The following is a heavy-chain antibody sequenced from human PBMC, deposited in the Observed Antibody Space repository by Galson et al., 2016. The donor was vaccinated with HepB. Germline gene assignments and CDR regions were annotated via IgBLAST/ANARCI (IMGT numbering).Heavy chain of an antibody. J-gene: IGHJ4*02. D-gene: IGHD3-3*01. Sequence: SLRLSCAASGFTFSSYWMTWVRQAPGKGLEWVSNINGDGSGTSYVDSVKGRFTISRDNANNTLYLQMSGLRADDTAVYYCARAMSTERFCGWFLDFWGQGALVTVSS. CDR3: ARAMSTERFCGWFLDF. V-gene: IGHV3-7*04. CDR1: GFTFSSYW. CDR2: INGDGSGT.